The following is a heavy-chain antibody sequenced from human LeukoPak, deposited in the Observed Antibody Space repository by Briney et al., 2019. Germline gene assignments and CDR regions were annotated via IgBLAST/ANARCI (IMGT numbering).Heavy chain of an antibody. CDR1: GYTFTSYY. Sequence: ASVKVSCKASGYTFTSYYMHWVRQAPGQGLEWMGWINPNSGGTNYAQKFQGRVTMTRDTSISTAYMELGRLRSDDTAVYYCARCPRADSYLKLDYWGQGTLVTVSS. D-gene: IGHD5-18*01. CDR3: ARCPRADSYLKLDY. V-gene: IGHV1-2*02. CDR2: INPNSGGT. J-gene: IGHJ4*02.